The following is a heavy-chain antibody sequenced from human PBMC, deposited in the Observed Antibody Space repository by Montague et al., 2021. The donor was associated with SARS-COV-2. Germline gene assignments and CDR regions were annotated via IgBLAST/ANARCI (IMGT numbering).Heavy chain of an antibody. V-gene: IGHV4-59*08. D-gene: IGHD3-16*01. CDR1: GGSISSDY. CDR2: VYYRGNT. CDR3: SRHYDHSYRVDS. Sequence: SETLSLTCTVSGGSISSDYWTWSRQPHGKGLGWIGFVYYRGNTYYNPSLSGRVTISVDTSSNHFSLTLSSGTAAATDIDYCSRHYDHSYRVDSWGQGTLVTVSS. J-gene: IGHJ4*02.